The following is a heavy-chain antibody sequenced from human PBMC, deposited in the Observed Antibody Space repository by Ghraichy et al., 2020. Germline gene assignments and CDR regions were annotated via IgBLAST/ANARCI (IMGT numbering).Heavy chain of an antibody. V-gene: IGHV4-59*08. Sequence: SQTLSLTCIVSGGSVGSSFWNWIRQPPGKEREWIGYIYNSGTTKYNASLKSRVSISVDTSKNQFSLSLRSVTAADTAVYYCAQGKGYKIDFWGRGTLVTVSS. D-gene: IGHD5-24*01. CDR2: IYNSGTT. CDR1: GGSVGSSF. CDR3: AQGKGYKIDF. J-gene: IGHJ4*02.